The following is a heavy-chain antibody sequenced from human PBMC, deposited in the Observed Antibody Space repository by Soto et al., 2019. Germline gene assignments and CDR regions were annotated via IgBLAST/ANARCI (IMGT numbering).Heavy chain of an antibody. Sequence: XGSLRLSCAASGFTFSSYAMHWVRQAPDKGLEWVAVISYDGSNKYYADSVKGRFTISRDNSKNTLYLQVNSLRAEDTAVYYCARDKVVVVFSARMDAWGQGTTVTVSS. D-gene: IGHD3-22*01. CDR1: GFTFSSYA. CDR3: ARDKVVVVFSARMDA. CDR2: ISYDGSNK. V-gene: IGHV3-30-3*01. J-gene: IGHJ6*02.